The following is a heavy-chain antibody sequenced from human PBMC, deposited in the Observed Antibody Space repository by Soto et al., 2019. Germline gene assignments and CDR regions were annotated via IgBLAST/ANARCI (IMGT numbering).Heavy chain of an antibody. Sequence: GGCPRLSRASSRLTFWVFLIARVRQAPRGGGGGISYISGFSSYIDYADSVKGRFTVSRDNAKNSLYLQMNSLRAEDTAVYYCAREGLFIAGGDYYYHGMDVWGQGTTVTVSS. CDR1: RLTFWVFL. CDR3: AREGLFIAGGDYYYHGMDV. CDR2: ISGFSSYI. J-gene: IGHJ6*02. V-gene: IGHV3-11*06. D-gene: IGHD2-15*01.